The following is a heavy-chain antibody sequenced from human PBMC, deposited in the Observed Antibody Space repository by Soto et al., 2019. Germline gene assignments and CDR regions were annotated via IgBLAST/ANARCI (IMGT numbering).Heavy chain of an antibody. J-gene: IGHJ4*02. D-gene: IGHD3-10*01. V-gene: IGHV4-39*07. Sequence: PSETLSLTCTVSGGSISSSSYYWGWIRQPPGKGLEWIGSIYYSGSTYYNPSLKSRVTISVDKSKNQFSLKLSSVTAADTAVYYCARSLWFGELSFDYWGQGTLVTVSS. CDR2: IYYSGST. CDR1: GGSISSSSYY. CDR3: ARSLWFGELSFDY.